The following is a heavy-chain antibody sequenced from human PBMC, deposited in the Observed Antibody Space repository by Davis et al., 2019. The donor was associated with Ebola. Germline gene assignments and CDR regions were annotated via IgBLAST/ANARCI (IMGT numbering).Heavy chain of an antibody. J-gene: IGHJ6*02. D-gene: IGHD3-10*02. Sequence: GGSLRLSCAASGFIVSSNYMSWVRQAPGKGLEWVSVIYSGGTTNYADSVKGRFTISRDNSKNTIYLQMNSLRAEDTAVYYCARHYVYDYYMGLDVWGQGTTVTVSS. CDR1: GFIVSSNY. CDR3: ARHYVYDYYMGLDV. CDR2: IYSGGTT. V-gene: IGHV3-66*04.